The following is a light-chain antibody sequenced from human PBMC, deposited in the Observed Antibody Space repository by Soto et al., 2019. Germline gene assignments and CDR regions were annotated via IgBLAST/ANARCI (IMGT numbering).Light chain of an antibody. J-gene: IGKJ4*01. Sequence: EIVMTQSPATLSVSPGERATLSCRASQSVSSNLAWYQQKPGQTPKLLIYVASTRATGIPARCSGSGSGTEFTLAISSLQSEDFAVYYCQQYNVWPLTFGGGTKVEFK. CDR2: VAS. V-gene: IGKV3-15*01. CDR3: QQYNVWPLT. CDR1: QSVSSN.